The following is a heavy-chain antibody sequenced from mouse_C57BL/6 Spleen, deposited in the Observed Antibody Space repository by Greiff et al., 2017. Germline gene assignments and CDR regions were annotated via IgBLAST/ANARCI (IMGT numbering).Heavy chain of an antibody. J-gene: IGHJ2*01. CDR3: AREQRGCDY. V-gene: IGHV1-59*01. D-gene: IGHD3-3*01. Sequence: QVQLQQPGAELVRPGTSVKLSCKASGYTFTSYWMHWVKQRPGQGLEWIGVIDPSDSYTNYNQKFKGKATLTVDTSSSTAYMQLSSLTSEDSAVYYCAREQRGCDYWGQGTTLTVSS. CDR1: GYTFTSYW. CDR2: IDPSDSYT.